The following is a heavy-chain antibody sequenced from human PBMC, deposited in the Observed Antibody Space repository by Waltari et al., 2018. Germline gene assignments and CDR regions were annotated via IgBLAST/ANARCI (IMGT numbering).Heavy chain of an antibody. CDR2: INPKSGDA. CDR1: GYTFTKYY. CDR3: ATANILGIGTFDY. D-gene: IGHD1-1*01. J-gene: IGHJ4*02. V-gene: IGHV1-2*06. Sequence: QVKLVQSGAEVKKPGASVRVSCKASGYTFTKYYIHWVRQAPGQGLGWMGRINPKSGDANSTQPFQGRVIMTRDTSINTAYLEVTVLTSDDTAIFYCATANILGIGTFDYWGQGTLVSVSS.